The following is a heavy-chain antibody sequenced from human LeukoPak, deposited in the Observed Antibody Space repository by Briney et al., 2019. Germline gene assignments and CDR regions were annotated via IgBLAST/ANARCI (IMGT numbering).Heavy chain of an antibody. V-gene: IGHV5-51*01. J-gene: IGHJ5*02. D-gene: IGHD6-6*01. CDR3: VRYEYSSSSGNWFDP. CDR1: GYSFTSYW. Sequence: GESLKISCKGSGYSFTSYWIGWVRQMPGKGLEWMGIIYPGDSDTRYSPSFQGQVTISADKSISTAYLQWSRLKASDTAMYYCVRYEYSSSSGNWFDPWGQGTLVTVSS. CDR2: IYPGDSDT.